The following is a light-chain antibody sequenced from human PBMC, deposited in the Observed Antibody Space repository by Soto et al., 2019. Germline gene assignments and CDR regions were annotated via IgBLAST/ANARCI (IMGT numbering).Light chain of an antibody. Sequence: DIQMTQSPSSLPAAVGDRVTITCRASQDISTWLAWYQHKPGNAPKLLIYAASNLQRGVPSRFSGGGSGTEFTLTIDNLQPEDFATYYCQQTKTPGTFGQGTKVDI. CDR1: QDISTW. CDR3: QQTKTPGT. V-gene: IGKV1-12*01. J-gene: IGKJ1*01. CDR2: AAS.